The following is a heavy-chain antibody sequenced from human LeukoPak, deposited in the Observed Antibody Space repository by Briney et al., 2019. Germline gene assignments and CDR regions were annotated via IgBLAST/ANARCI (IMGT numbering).Heavy chain of an antibody. J-gene: IGHJ5*02. CDR2: ISTSSSYI. CDR1: GFTFTSYN. D-gene: IGHD4-17*01. V-gene: IGHV3-21*04. Sequence: GGSLRLSCAASGFTFTSYNMNWVRQAPGKGLEWVSSISTSSSYIYYADSVKGRFTISRDNAKNSLYLQMNSLKTEDTAFYYCTEWGLRSWGQGTLVTVSS. CDR3: TEWGLRS.